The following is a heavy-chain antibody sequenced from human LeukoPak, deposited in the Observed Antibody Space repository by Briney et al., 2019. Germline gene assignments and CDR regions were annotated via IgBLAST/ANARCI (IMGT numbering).Heavy chain of an antibody. J-gene: IGHJ4*02. V-gene: IGHV1-2*02. CDR3: ARARQRATGSYSALDS. CDR2: INPNSGDT. CDR1: GYTFTGYY. Sequence: ASVKVSCKASGYTFTGYYMRWVRQAPGQGLEWVGWINPNSGDTNYAQKFQGRVTMTRDTSISTAYMELNSLRSDDTAVYYSARARQRATGSYSALDSWGQGTLVTVSS. D-gene: IGHD1-26*01.